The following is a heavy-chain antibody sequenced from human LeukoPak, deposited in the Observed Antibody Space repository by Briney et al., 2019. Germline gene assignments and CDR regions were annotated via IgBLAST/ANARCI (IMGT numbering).Heavy chain of an antibody. J-gene: IGHJ6*02. CDR1: GFTFDDYA. CDR3: AKATDPEAYYYYYYGMDV. V-gene: IGHV3-9*01. Sequence: GRSLRLSRAASGFTFDDYAMHWVRQAPGKGLEWVSGISWNSGSIGYADSVKGRFTISRDNAKNSLYLQMNSLRAEDTALYYCAKATDPEAYYYYYYGMDVWGQGTTVTVSS. CDR2: ISWNSGSI.